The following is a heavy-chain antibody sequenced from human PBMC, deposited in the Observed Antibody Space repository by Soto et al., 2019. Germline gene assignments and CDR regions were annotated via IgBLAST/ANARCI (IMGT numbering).Heavy chain of an antibody. V-gene: IGHV3-23*01. CDR3: TKANDDSSGYSL. CDR2: ISVSGSKT. J-gene: IGHJ4*02. Sequence: GGSLRLSCAASGFTFGSYAMTWVRQAPGKGLEWVSGISVSGSKTYYADSVKGRFTISRDNSKNTVYLQMNSLRAEDTAVYYCTKANDDSSGYSLWGQGTLVTVSS. CDR1: GFTFGSYA. D-gene: IGHD3-22*01.